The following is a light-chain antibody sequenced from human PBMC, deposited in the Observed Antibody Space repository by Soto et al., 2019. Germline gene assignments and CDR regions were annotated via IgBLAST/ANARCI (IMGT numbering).Light chain of an antibody. CDR2: DDT. CDR1: DIGDKS. Sequence: SYELTQPPSVSVAPGQTARITCGGTDIGDKSVHWYQQKPGQAPLLVVYDDTDRPSGIPERFSGSNSGNTATLTISRVEAGDGADYYCQVWDSSSDHWVFGGGTKLTVL. V-gene: IGLV3-21*02. CDR3: QVWDSSSDHWV. J-gene: IGLJ3*02.